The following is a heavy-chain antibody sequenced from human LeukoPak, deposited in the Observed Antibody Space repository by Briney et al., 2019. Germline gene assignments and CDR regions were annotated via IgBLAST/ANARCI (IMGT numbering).Heavy chain of an antibody. CDR3: ARHPFATPFDY. CDR1: GGSISDNY. J-gene: IGHJ4*02. CDR2: AYYSGHT. D-gene: IGHD2-15*01. Sequence: PSETLSLTCTVSGGSISDNYWSWIRQPPGKGLEWIGYAYYSGHTNYNSSLKSRVTMSLDTSKSQFSLRLSSVTAADTAVYFCARHPFATPFDYWGPGTLVTVSS. V-gene: IGHV4-59*08.